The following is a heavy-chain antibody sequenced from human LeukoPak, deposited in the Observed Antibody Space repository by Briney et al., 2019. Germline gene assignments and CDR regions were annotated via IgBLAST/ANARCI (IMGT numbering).Heavy chain of an antibody. CDR1: GGTFGSYA. V-gene: IGHV1-2*02. J-gene: IGHJ3*02. CDR2: INPNSGGT. Sequence: ASVKVSCKASGGTFGSYAISWVRQAPGQGLEWMGWINPNSGGTNYAQKFQGRVTMTRDTSISTAYMELSRLRSDDTAVYYCARAVIYCSGGSCYSVGSAFDIWGQGTMVTVSS. CDR3: ARAVIYCSGGSCYSVGSAFDI. D-gene: IGHD2-15*01.